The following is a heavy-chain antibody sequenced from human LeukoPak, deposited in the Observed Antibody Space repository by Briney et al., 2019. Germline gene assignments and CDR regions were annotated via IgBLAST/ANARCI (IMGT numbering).Heavy chain of an antibody. CDR1: VGSITNTRYY. CDR2: VYYTRTT. V-gene: IGHV4-39*01. D-gene: IGHD1-20*01. Sequence: SETLSLTCIFCVGSITNTRYYWGGIRQPPGKGLEWIESVYYTRTTYYNPSLKSRVTVSVDTSKNQFSLKLNSVTAADTAVYYCASVNWNHGDTYYFDYWGEGSLVTASS. J-gene: IGHJ4*02. CDR3: ASVNWNHGDTYYFDY.